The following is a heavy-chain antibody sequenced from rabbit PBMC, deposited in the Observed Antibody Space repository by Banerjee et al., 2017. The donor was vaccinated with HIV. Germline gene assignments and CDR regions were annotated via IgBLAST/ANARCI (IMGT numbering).Heavy chain of an antibody. D-gene: IGHD4-2*01. Sequence: QSLEESGGDLVKPGASLTLTCTASGFSFNSDYDMCWVRQAPGKGLEWIACIYTGNAGYTKYASWARGRFTISKTSSTTVTLQMTSLTAADTATYFCARDDAGSSLYYFDLWGQGTLVTVS. CDR1: GFSFNSDYD. CDR2: IYTGNAGYT. CDR3: ARDDAGSSLYYFDL. J-gene: IGHJ4*01. V-gene: IGHV1S40*01.